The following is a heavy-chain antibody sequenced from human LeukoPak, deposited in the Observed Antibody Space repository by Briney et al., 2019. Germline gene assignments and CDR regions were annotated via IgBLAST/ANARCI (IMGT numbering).Heavy chain of an antibody. V-gene: IGHV4-59*01. CDR1: GGSISSYY. CDR2: IYYSGST. J-gene: IGHJ3*02. CDR3: ARDLFRAFDI. Sequence: SETLSLTCTVSGGSISSYYWSWIRQPPGKGLEWIGYIYYSGSTNYNPSLKSRVTVSVDTSKNQFSLKLSSVTAADTAVYYCARDLFRAFDIWGQGTMVTVSS.